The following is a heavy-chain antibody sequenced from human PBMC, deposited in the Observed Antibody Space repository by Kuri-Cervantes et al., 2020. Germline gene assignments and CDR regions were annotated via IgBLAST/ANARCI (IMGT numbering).Heavy chain of an antibody. Sequence: GGSLRLSCAASGFTFSSYWMSWVRQAPGKGLEWVANIKQDGSEKYYVDSVKGRFTISRDNAKNPLYLQMNSLRAEDTAVYYCARDRPDDSSGYYLGYGMDVWGQGTTVTVSS. CDR2: IKQDGSEK. CDR1: GFTFSSYW. V-gene: IGHV3-7*01. J-gene: IGHJ6*02. CDR3: ARDRPDDSSGYYLGYGMDV. D-gene: IGHD3-22*01.